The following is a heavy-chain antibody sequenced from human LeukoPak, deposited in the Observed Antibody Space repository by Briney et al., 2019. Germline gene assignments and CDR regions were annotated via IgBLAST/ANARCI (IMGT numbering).Heavy chain of an antibody. CDR3: AKLREWELPDLFDY. D-gene: IGHD1-26*01. J-gene: IGHJ4*02. V-gene: IGHV3-23*01. Sequence: PGGSLRLSCAASGFTFSNYWMSWVRQAPGTGLESVSGIRGSGGSRFYTDSVKGRFTISRDNSKNTLYPQMNSLRAEDTAVYYCAKLREWELPDLFDYWGQGTLVTVSS. CDR1: GFTFSNYW. CDR2: IRGSGGSR.